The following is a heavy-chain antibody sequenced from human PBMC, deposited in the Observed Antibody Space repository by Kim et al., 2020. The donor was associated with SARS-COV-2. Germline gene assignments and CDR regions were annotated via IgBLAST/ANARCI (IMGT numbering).Heavy chain of an antibody. V-gene: IGHV4-39*02. J-gene: IGHJ5*02. CDR1: GGSISSSSYY. CDR3: AREGLSPPTSTMIVVVMNLAWFYP. D-gene: IGHD3-22*01. Sequence: SETLSLTCTVSGGSISSSSYYWGWIRQPPGKGLEWIGSIYYSGSTYYNPSLKSRVTISVDTSKNQFSLKLSSVTAADTAVYYCAREGLSPPTSTMIVVVMNLAWFYPSGQGTLVTVSS. CDR2: IYYSGST.